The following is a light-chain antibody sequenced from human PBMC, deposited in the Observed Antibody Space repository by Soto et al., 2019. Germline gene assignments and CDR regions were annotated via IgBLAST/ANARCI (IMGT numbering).Light chain of an antibody. CDR2: DVS. CDR1: SSDVGGYDF. Sequence: QSALTQPRSVSGSPGQSVTISCTGTSSDVGGYDFVSWYQQHPGKAPKLMISDVSKRPSGVPDRFSGSKSGNTASLTISGLQAEDEADYYCSSYTTRSTLVFGTGTKLTVL. J-gene: IGLJ1*01. V-gene: IGLV2-11*01. CDR3: SSYTTRSTLV.